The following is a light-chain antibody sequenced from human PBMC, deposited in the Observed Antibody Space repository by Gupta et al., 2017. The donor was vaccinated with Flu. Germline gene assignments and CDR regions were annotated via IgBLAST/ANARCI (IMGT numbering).Light chain of an antibody. J-gene: IGKJ3*01. CDR2: DAS. CDR1: QSISNR. CDR3: QRYRNWIA. V-gene: IGKV3-15*01. Sequence: ELVMPQSPATLSVSPGERATLSCRASQSISNRLAWYQKKPGQAPRLLIYDASKRATGIPARFSGSGSGTEFTLSISSLQSEDLAVYYCQRYRNWIAFGPGTKVDIE.